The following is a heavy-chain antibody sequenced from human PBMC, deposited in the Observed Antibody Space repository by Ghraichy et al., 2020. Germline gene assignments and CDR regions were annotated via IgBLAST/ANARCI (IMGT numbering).Heavy chain of an antibody. V-gene: IGHV3-33*01. J-gene: IGHJ4*02. CDR3: ARGGELVGATRRHYFDY. Sequence: GSLRLSCAASGFTFSSYGMHWVRQAPGKGLEWVAVIWYDGSNKYYADSVKGRFTISRDNSKNTLYLQMNSLRAEDTAVYYCARGGELVGATRRHYFDYWGQGTLVTVSS. CDR2: IWYDGSNK. D-gene: IGHD1-26*01. CDR1: GFTFSSYG.